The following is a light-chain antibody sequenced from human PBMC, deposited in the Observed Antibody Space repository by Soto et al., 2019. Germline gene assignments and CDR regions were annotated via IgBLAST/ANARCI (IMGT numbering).Light chain of an antibody. J-gene: IGLJ1*01. CDR3: SSYSRGRTLVV. Sequence: QSVLTQPASVSGSPGQSINISCTGTNSDVGDYKYVSWYQQHPGKAPQLMIYEVSNRPSGVSDRFSGSKSGNTASLTISGLQAEDEADYYCSSYSRGRTLVVLGTGTKVTVL. CDR1: NSDVGDYKY. CDR2: EVS. V-gene: IGLV2-14*01.